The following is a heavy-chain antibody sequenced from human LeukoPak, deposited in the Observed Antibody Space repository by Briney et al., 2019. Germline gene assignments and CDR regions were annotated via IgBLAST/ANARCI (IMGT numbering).Heavy chain of an antibody. CDR2: IIPIFGTA. CDR3: ARGAPYCSGGSCYPYYFDY. V-gene: IGHV1-69*13. CDR1: GGTFSNYA. D-gene: IGHD2-15*01. J-gene: IGHJ4*02. Sequence: GAAVNVSCPASGGTFSNYAMSWVRQAPGQGREWVGGIIPIFGTANYAQKFQGRVTITADESTSTAYMELSSLRSEDTAVYYCARGAPYCSGGSCYPYYFDYWGQGTLVTVSS.